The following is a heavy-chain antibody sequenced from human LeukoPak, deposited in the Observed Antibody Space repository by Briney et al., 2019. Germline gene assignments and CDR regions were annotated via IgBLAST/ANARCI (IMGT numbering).Heavy chain of an antibody. V-gene: IGHV4-39*01. D-gene: IGHD6-13*01. J-gene: IGHJ4*02. CDR3: ARRVAGGSWYYFDY. Sequence: SETLSLTCTVSGGSISSSSYYWGWIRQPPGKGLEWIGSIYYSGSTYYNPSLKSRVTISVDTSKNQFSLKLSSVTAADTAVYYCARRVAGGSWYYFDYWGQGTLVTVSS. CDR2: IYYSGST. CDR1: GGSISSSSYY.